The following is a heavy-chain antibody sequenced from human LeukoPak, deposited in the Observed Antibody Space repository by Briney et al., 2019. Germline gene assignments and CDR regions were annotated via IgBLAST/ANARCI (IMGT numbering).Heavy chain of an antibody. V-gene: IGHV3-23*01. D-gene: IGHD2-2*01. J-gene: IGHJ3*02. CDR3: AKDQDGAVVVLLKDAFDI. Sequence: HPGGSLRLSCAASRFTFSSYAMSWVRQAPGKGLEWVSAISGSGGSTYYADSVKGRFTISRDNSKNTLYLQMNSLRPEDTAVYYCAKDQDGAVVVLLKDAFDIWGQGTMVTVSS. CDR1: RFTFSSYA. CDR2: ISGSGGST.